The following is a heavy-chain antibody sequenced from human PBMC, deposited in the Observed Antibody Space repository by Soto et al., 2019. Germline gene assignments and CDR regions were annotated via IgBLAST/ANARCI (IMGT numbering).Heavy chain of an antibody. CDR1: GFTLSGYW. J-gene: IGHJ4*02. CDR2: INSDGSST. D-gene: IGHD3-10*01. CDR3: ASAADYYGSGSYLVDH. Sequence: PGGSLRLSCAASGFTLSGYWMYWVRQAPGKGLVWVSQINSDGSSTSYADSVKGRFTISRDNSKNTLYLQMNSLRAEDTAVYYCASAADYYGSGSYLVDHWGQGTLVTVSS. V-gene: IGHV3-74*01.